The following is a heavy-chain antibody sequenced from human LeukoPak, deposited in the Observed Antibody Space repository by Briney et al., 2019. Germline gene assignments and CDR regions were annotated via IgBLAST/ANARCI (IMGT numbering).Heavy chain of an antibody. J-gene: IGHJ3*02. CDR2: VNPNSGGT. Sequence: ASVKVSCKASGYTFTGYYMHWVRQAPGQGLEWMGWVNPNSGGTNYAQKFQGRVTMTRDTSISTAYMELSRLRSDDTAVYYCARAVDTAMVPRDAFDIWGQGTMVTVSS. CDR1: GYTFTGYY. CDR3: ARAVDTAMVPRDAFDI. D-gene: IGHD5-18*01. V-gene: IGHV1-2*02.